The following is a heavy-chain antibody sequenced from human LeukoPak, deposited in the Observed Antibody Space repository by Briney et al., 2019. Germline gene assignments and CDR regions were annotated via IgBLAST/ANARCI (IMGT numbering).Heavy chain of an antibody. Sequence: SGTLSLTCAVSGGSISSSNWWSWVRQPPGKGLEWIGEIYHSGSTNYNPCLKSRVTISVDKSKNQFSLKLSSVTAADTAVYYCAREGSSGWYRRYWFDPRGQGTLVTVSS. CDR2: IYHSGST. CDR3: AREGSSGWYRRYWFDP. V-gene: IGHV4-4*02. J-gene: IGHJ5*02. D-gene: IGHD6-19*01. CDR1: GGSISSSNW.